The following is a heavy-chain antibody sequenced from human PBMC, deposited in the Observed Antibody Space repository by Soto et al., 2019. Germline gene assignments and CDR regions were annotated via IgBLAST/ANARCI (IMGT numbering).Heavy chain of an antibody. CDR1: GFRFSNYA. Sequence: GGSLRLSCAASGFRFSNYAMTWVRQAPGKGLEWVSTISGSGSTYYADSVKGRFTISRDNSENTLYLQMNSVRAEDTAVYYCAKIGDLTFLSGWYYWGQGTLVTVSS. CDR3: AKIGDLTFLSGWYY. J-gene: IGHJ4*02. CDR2: ISGSGST. D-gene: IGHD6-19*01. V-gene: IGHV3-23*01.